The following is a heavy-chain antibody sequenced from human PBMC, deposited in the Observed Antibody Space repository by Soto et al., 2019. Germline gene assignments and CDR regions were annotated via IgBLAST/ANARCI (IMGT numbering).Heavy chain of an antibody. D-gene: IGHD4-4*01. J-gene: IGHJ4*02. Sequence: QVQLAESGGGVVQPGRSLRLSCAASGFTFSSYGMHWVRQAPGKGLEWVAVISNDGSTEDYVDSVKGRFTISRDNSKNTLYVQMNSLRAEDTAVYYCAKERDWRFSNGYYFDYWGQGTLVTVSS. CDR3: AKERDWRFSNGYYFDY. CDR2: ISNDGSTE. CDR1: GFTFSSYG. V-gene: IGHV3-30*18.